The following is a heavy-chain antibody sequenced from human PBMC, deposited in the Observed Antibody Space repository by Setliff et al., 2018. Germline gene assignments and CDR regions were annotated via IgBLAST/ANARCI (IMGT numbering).Heavy chain of an antibody. V-gene: IGHV3-33*08. CDR2: IWDDGVKK. CDR3: ASSSGWIPWIQH. D-gene: IGHD3-10*01. CDR1: GFTFSTYR. J-gene: IGHJ1*01. Sequence: PGGSLRLSCAASGFTFSTYRMHWVRQAPGKGLEWVAVIWDDGVKKYHADSVKGRFTISRDNSKNTLYLQMNSLRPEDTAVYYCASSSGWIPWIQHWGPGTLVTVSS.